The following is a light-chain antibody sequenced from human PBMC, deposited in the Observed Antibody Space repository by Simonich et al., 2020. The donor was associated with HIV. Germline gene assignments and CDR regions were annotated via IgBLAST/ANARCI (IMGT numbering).Light chain of an antibody. CDR2: DTS. J-gene: IGKJ4*01. Sequence: EIVLTQSPGTLSLSPGERATLSCRDSQSVSSSYLAWYQQKPGLAPTLLIYDTSNRATGIPDRFSGSGSGTDFTLTISRLEPEDFAVYYCQQYGSSPTFGGGTKVEIK. CDR3: QQYGSSPT. V-gene: IGKV3D-20*01. CDR1: QSVSSSY.